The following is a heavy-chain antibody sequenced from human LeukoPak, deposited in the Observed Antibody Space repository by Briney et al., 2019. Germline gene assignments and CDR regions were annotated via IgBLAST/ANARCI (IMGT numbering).Heavy chain of an antibody. CDR1: GYTFTGYY. J-gene: IGHJ4*02. Sequence: ASVKVSCKASGYTFTGYYTHWVRQAPGQGLEWMGWINPNSGGTNYAQKFQGRVTMTRDTSISTAYMELSRLRSDDTAVYYCARGGELLDYGDYGIDYWGQGTLVTVSS. CDR2: INPNSGGT. D-gene: IGHD4-17*01. CDR3: ARGGELLDYGDYGIDY. V-gene: IGHV1-2*02.